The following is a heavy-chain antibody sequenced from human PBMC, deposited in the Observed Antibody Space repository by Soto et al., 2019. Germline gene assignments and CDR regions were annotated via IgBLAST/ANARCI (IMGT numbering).Heavy chain of an antibody. CDR2: ISGSGGST. V-gene: IGHV3-23*01. CDR1: GFTFSSYV. Sequence: EVQLLESGGGLVQPEGSLRLSCAASGFTFSSYVMSWLRQAPGKGLEWVSAISGSGGSTYYADSVKGRFTISRDNSKNTLYLQMNSLRAEDTAVYYCAKDAPGGYDYVGAIDYWGQGTLVTVSS. CDR3: AKDAPGGYDYVGAIDY. D-gene: IGHD5-12*01. J-gene: IGHJ4*02.